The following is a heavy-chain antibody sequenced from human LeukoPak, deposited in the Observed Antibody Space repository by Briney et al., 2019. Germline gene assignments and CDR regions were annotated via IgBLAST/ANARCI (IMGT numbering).Heavy chain of an antibody. CDR3: ARDHPGWFDP. Sequence: PSETLSLTCTVSGGSISSSSYYWGWIRQPPGKGLEWIGSIYYSGSTYYNPSLKSRVTISVDTSKNQFSLKLSSVTAADTAVYYCARDHPGWFDPWGQGTLVTVSS. V-gene: IGHV4-39*07. CDR1: GGSISSSSYY. CDR2: IYYSGST. J-gene: IGHJ5*02.